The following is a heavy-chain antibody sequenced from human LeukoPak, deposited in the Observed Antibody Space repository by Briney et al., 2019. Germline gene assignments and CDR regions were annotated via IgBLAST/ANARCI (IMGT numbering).Heavy chain of an antibody. CDR3: ARLYCSGGSCYYYYYMDV. CDR1: GYTFTSYY. CDR2: ITPNNGRP. Sequence: ASVKVSCKTSGYTFTSYYIHWIRQAPGQGLEWMGVITPNNGRPTYAQKFQGRLTVTMDTATSTVYMELSSLGSDDTAMYYCARLYCSGGSCYYYYYMDVWGKGTTVTVSS. V-gene: IGHV1-46*01. D-gene: IGHD2-15*01. J-gene: IGHJ6*03.